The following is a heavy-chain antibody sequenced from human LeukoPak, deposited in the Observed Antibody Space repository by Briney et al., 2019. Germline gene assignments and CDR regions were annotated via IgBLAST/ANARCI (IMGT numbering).Heavy chain of an antibody. V-gene: IGHV4-59*12. J-gene: IGHJ4*02. D-gene: IGHD6-13*01. Sequence: PSETLSLTCTVSGGSISGYYWSWIRQPPGKGPEWIGYIYYSGSTNYNPSLKSRVTISVDTSKNQFSLKLSSVTAADTAVYYCARDVMDSSSWCYFDYWGQGTPVTVSS. CDR2: IYYSGST. CDR1: GGSISGYY. CDR3: ARDVMDSSSWCYFDY.